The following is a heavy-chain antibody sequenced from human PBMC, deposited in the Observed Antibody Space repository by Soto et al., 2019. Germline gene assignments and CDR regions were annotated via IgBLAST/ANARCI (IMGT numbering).Heavy chain of an antibody. D-gene: IGHD3-22*01. CDR3: AKGTDRHYFDGSGYYRLDFDC. CDR2: IIPIFGTA. J-gene: IGHJ4*02. CDR1: GGTFSSYA. V-gene: IGHV1-69*13. Sequence: ASVKVSCKASGGTFSSYAISWVRQAPGQGLEWMGGIIPIFGTANYAQKFQGRVTVTADESTSTADMELSSLRAEDTAVYYCAKGTDRHYFDGSGYYRLDFDCWGQGTLVTVSS.